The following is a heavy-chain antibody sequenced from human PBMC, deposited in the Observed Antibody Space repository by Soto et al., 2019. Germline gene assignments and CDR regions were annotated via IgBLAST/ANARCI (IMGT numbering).Heavy chain of an antibody. V-gene: IGHV3-74*01. CDR3: ASLKYSSGWQPSSDY. D-gene: IGHD6-19*01. CDR2: INSDGSST. CDR1: GFTFSSYW. J-gene: IGHJ4*02. Sequence: PGGSLRLSCAASGFTFSSYWMHWVRQAPGKGLVWVSRINSDGSSTSYADSVKGRFTISRDNAKNTLYLQMNSLRAEDTAVYYCASLKYSSGWQPSSDYWGQGTLVTVSS.